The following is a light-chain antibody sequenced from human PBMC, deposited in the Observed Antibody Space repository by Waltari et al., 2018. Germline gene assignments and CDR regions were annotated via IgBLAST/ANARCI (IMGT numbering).Light chain of an antibody. Sequence: QMTQSPSSLSASVGDRVTIACRASQSISTTLNWYRHKPGKAPELLIFAASSLQSGVPSRFSGSGSGTDFTLTISSLQAEDFATYYCQQSYTPPPTFGQGTRLDIK. V-gene: IGKV1-39*01. CDR2: AAS. CDR1: QSISTT. J-gene: IGKJ5*01. CDR3: QQSYTPPPT.